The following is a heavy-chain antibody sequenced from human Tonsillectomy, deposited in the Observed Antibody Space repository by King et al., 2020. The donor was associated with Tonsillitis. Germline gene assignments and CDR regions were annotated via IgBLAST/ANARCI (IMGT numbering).Heavy chain of an antibody. D-gene: IGHD3-9*01. V-gene: IGHV1-2*02. J-gene: IGHJ4*02. CDR1: GYTFTGYY. CDR3: AREGDYDIWTGDPRRGFDY. CDR2: INPNSGGT. Sequence: VQLVESGAEVKKPGASVKVSCKASGYTFTGYYIHWVRQAPGQGLEWMGWINPNSGGTSYAQKFQGIVTMTRDTSISTAYMELSRLRSDDTAVYYCAREGDYDIWTGDPRRGFDYWGQGTLVTVSS.